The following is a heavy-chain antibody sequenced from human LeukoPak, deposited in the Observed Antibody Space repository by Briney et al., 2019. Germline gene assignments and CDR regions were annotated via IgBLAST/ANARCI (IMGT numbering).Heavy chain of an antibody. D-gene: IGHD3-22*01. CDR2: VYYSGSA. CDR3: ASGISYYYDSSGYYPFDY. J-gene: IGHJ4*02. V-gene: IGHV4-39*01. Sequence: SETLSLTCTVSGGSISSSSYYWGWIRQPPGKGLEWIGSVYYSGSAYYNPSLKSRVTISVDTSKDQFSLKLSSVTAADTAVYYCASGISYYYDSSGYYPFDYWGQGTLVTVSS. CDR1: GGSISSSSYY.